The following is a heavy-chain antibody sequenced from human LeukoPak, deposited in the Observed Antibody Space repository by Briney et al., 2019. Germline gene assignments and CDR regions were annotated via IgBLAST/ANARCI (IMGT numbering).Heavy chain of an antibody. J-gene: IGHJ4*02. Sequence: PGGSLRLSCAASGFTLSSHGMHWVRQAPGKGLEWVAVISYDGSDKHYADSVKGRFTISRDISRNTLYLQMNSLRAEDTAVYYCAKVSSGPYFDYWGQGTLVTVSS. V-gene: IGHV3-30*18. CDR1: GFTLSSHG. CDR3: AKVSSGPYFDY. CDR2: ISYDGSDK.